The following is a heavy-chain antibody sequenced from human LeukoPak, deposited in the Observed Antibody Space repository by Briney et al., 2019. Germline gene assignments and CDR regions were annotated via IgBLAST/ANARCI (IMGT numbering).Heavy chain of an antibody. Sequence: GRSPRLSCAASGSTFSSYAMHWVRQAPGKGLEWVAVISYDGSNKYYADSVKGRFTISRDNSKNTLYLQMNSLRAEDTAVYYCARLVVVTAISFDYWGQGTLVTVSS. D-gene: IGHD2-21*02. CDR3: ARLVVVTAISFDY. CDR2: ISYDGSNK. CDR1: GSTFSSYA. J-gene: IGHJ4*02. V-gene: IGHV3-30*01.